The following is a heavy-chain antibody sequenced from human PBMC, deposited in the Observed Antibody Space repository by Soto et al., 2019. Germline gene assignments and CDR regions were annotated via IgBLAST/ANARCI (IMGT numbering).Heavy chain of an antibody. V-gene: IGHV3-30*03. D-gene: IGHD1-1*01. Sequence: GGSLRLSCAASGFTFSSYAMHWVRQAPGEGLEWVAVISYDGNNKFYADSVKGRFTISRDSSSQTLYLQMNSLRPDDTAMYYCARDGVSSTDYTWNYGTYFDYWGPGALVTVSS. CDR3: ARDGVSSTDYTWNYGTYFDY. CDR1: GFTFSSYA. CDR2: ISYDGNNK. J-gene: IGHJ4*02.